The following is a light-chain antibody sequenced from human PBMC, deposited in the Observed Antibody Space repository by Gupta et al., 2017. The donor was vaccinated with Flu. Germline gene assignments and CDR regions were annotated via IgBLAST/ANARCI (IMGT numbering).Light chain of an antibody. CDR3: QQIDSPLPGT. CDR1: QRINTY. CDR2: AAS. J-gene: IGKJ2*01. Sequence: SSLSASVGDRVTITCRASQRINTYLNWYQQKPGKAPNLLISAASTLRSGVPSRFSGSGSGTDFTLTISGRQPEDFATYYCQQIDSPLPGTFGQGTKLEIK. V-gene: IGKV1-39*01.